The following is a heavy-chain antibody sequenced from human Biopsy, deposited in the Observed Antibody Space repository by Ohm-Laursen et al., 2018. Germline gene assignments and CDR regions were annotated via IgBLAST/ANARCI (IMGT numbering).Heavy chain of an antibody. CDR3: ARHFESTAIFDY. Sequence: SETLSLTCTVSGDSIKNDAWSWIRQLPGKGLEWLGYMLHSGHSDYNPSLERRLTLSIDASKNQISLNLSSVTAADTAIYYCARHFESTAIFDYWGQGALITVSS. CDR1: GDSIKNDA. V-gene: IGHV4-59*08. J-gene: IGHJ4*02. D-gene: IGHD5/OR15-5a*01. CDR2: MLHSGHS.